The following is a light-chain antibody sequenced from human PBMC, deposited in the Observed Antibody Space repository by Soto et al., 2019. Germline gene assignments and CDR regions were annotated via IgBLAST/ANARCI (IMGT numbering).Light chain of an antibody. CDR3: QQYNNYPRT. Sequence: DIQMTQSPSTLSSSVGDRVTITCRASQTITRWMACYQQKPGKAPKLLIYDASTLESGVPSRFSGSRSGTEFTLTISSLQPDDFATYFCQQYNNYPRTFGQGTKVDIK. V-gene: IGKV1-5*01. CDR1: QTITRW. J-gene: IGKJ1*01. CDR2: DAS.